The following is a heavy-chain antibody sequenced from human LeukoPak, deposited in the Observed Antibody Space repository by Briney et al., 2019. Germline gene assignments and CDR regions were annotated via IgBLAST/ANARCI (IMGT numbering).Heavy chain of an antibody. CDR1: GFTFSSYA. D-gene: IGHD3-22*01. CDR2: IGASGST. CDR3: AKARLYYYEGSGYSYFDH. V-gene: IGHV3-23*01. Sequence: GGSLRLSCAASGFTFSSYAMSWVRQAPGKGLEWVSAIGASGSTYYADSVKGRFTISRDNSKNTLYLQMNSLRVEDTAVYHCAKARLYYYEGSGYSYFDHWGQGTLVTVSS. J-gene: IGHJ4*02.